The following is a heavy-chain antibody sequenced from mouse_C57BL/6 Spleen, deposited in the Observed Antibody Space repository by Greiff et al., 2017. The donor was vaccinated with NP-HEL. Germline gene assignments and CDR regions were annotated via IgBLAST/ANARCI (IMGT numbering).Heavy chain of an antibody. V-gene: IGHV1-66*01. J-gene: IGHJ2*01. CDR1: GYSFTSYY. CDR3: ARWGQLILYYFDY. D-gene: IGHD6-1*01. Sequence: VQLVESGPELVKPGASVKISCKASGYSFTSYYIHWVKQRPGQGLEWIGWIYPGSGNTKYNEKFKGKATLTADTSSSTAYMQLSSLTSEDSAVYYCARWGQLILYYFDYWGQGTTLTVSS. CDR2: IYPGSGNT.